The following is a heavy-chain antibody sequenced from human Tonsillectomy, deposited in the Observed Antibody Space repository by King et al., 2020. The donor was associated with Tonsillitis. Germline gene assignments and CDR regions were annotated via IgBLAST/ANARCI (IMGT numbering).Heavy chain of an antibody. CDR2: IYYSGST. CDR1: GGSISSSYYY. D-gene: IGHD2-2*01. J-gene: IGHJ5*02. V-gene: IGHV4-39*01. Sequence: LQLQESGPGLVKPSETLSLTCTVSGGSISSSYYYWGWIRQPPGKGLEWIGSIYYSGSTYYNPSLKSRVTISVDTSKNQFSLKMRSVTAAETAVYYCARQGGVVPAAWDWFDPWGQGTLVTVSS. CDR3: ARQGGVVPAAWDWFDP.